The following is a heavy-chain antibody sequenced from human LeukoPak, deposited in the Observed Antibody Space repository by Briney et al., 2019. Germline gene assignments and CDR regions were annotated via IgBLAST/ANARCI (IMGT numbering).Heavy chain of an antibody. D-gene: IGHD3-22*01. J-gene: IGHJ5*02. CDR1: GISISSYY. V-gene: IGHV4-59*01. Sequence: SETLSLTCTVSGISISSYYWSWIRQPPGKGLEWIGYIYYSGSTNYNPSLKSRVTISVDTSKNQFSLKLSSVTAADTAVHYCARGPDYYDSSGYSWFDPWGQGTLVTVSS. CDR3: ARGPDYYDSSGYSWFDP. CDR2: IYYSGST.